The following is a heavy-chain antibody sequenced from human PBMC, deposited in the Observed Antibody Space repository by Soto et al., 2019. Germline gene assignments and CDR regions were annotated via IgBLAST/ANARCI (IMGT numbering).Heavy chain of an antibody. CDR3: ALASASTGGFDADF. CDR2: INTGSGYT. CDR1: GYTFSNYA. J-gene: IGHJ4*02. V-gene: IGHV1-18*03. Sequence: QVHLVQSGAEVKKPGSSVRVSCKTSGYTFSNYAISWVRQAPGQGLEWMGWINTGSGYTNYTHHRGSMTKVASTYAAYLVVTILRSFDVAIYYLALASASTGGFDADFWGQGDLVTVSS. D-gene: IGHD2-8*02.